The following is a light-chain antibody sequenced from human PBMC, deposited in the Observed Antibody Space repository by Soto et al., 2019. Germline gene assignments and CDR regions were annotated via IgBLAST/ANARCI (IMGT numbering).Light chain of an antibody. CDR1: SSDVGSYNL. Sequence: QSALTQPASVSGSPGQSITISCTGTSSDVGSYNLVSWYQQHPGKAPKLMIYEGSKRPAGVSNRFSGSKSGNTASLTISGLQADDEAEYYCCSYAGSSTEVGGGTKVTVL. CDR3: CSYAGSSTE. J-gene: IGLJ2*01. CDR2: EGS. V-gene: IGLV2-23*01.